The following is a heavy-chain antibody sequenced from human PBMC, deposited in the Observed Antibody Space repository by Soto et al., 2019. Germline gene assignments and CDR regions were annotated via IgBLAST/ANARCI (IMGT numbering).Heavy chain of an antibody. D-gene: IGHD5-12*01. Sequence: RIIQPPGRGLEWIGFIYYAGSTKSNPSLNSRVTISVDTSKIQFSLTVTSVTAADTAVYYCTRRIMATETFDYWGQGTLVSVSS. J-gene: IGHJ4*02. CDR3: TRRIMATETFDY. V-gene: IGHV4-59*08. CDR2: IYYAGST.